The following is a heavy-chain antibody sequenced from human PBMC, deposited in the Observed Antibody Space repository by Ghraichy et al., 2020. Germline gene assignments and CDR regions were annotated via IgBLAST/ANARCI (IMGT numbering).Heavy chain of an antibody. CDR3: ARHRSDFWSGLRFDY. CDR2: IYYSGST. CDR1: GGSISSSSYY. J-gene: IGHJ4*02. Sequence: SQTLSLTCTVSGGSISSSSYYWGWIRQPPGKGLEWIGSIYYSGSTYYNPSLKSRVTISVDTSKNQFSLKLSSVTAADTAVYYCARHRSDFWSGLRFDYWGQGTLVTVSS. V-gene: IGHV4-39*01. D-gene: IGHD3-3*01.